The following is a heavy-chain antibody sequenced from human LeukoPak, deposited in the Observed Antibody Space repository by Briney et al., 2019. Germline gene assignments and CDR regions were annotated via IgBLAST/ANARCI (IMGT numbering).Heavy chain of an antibody. CDR1: GGSISSYY. V-gene: IGHV4-59*12. CDR3: ARDRARGVAAASDY. Sequence: SETLSLTCTVSGGSISSYYWSWIRQPPGKGLEWIGYIYYSGSTNYNPSLKSRVTISVDTSKNQFSLKLSSVTAADTAVYYCARDRARGVAAASDYWGQGTLVTVSS. J-gene: IGHJ4*02. CDR2: IYYSGST. D-gene: IGHD6-13*01.